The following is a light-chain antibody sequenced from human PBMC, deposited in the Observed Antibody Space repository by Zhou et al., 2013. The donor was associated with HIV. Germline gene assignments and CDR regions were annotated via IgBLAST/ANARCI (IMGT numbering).Light chain of an antibody. CDR2: LAS. J-gene: IGKJ5*01. Sequence: DIVMTQSPLSLPVTPGEPASISCTSSQSLLHSNGYNYLDWYVQRPGQSPQLLIHLASNRASGVPDRFSASGSGTDYTLKISRVEAEDVGVYYCMQALQTPITFGQGTRLEIK. CDR3: MQALQTPIT. CDR1: QSLLHSNGYNY. V-gene: IGKV2-28*01.